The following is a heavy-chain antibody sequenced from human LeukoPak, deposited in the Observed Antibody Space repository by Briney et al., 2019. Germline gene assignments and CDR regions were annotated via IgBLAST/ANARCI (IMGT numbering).Heavy chain of an antibody. CDR1: AFTFSPYT. Sequence: GGSLRLSCTASAFTFSPYTMNWVRQAPGKGLEWVSGISGSGVTTNYADSVKGRFTISRDNSEDTLYLQMSSLRSEDTAIYYCAKDVDRVQSYYFDYWGQGTLVTVSS. CDR3: AKDVDRVQSYYFDY. CDR2: ISGSGVTT. D-gene: IGHD3-22*01. V-gene: IGHV3-23*01. J-gene: IGHJ4*02.